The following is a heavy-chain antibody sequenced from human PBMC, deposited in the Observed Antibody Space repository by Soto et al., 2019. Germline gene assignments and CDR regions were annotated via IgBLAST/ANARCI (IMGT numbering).Heavy chain of an antibody. CDR1: GGSISSRSYY. CDR3: VRQETPGNYPPVEY. Sequence: QLQLQESGPGLVKPSETLSLTCTVSGGSISSRSYYCGWIRQPPGKVLEWIGSVYYSGSSGYNPSLKGRVTISADTSKNQFSLNLSSVPAADTAVYYCVRQETPGNYPPVEYWGQGTLVTVSS. J-gene: IGHJ4*02. V-gene: IGHV4-39*01. CDR2: VYYSGSS. D-gene: IGHD1-7*01.